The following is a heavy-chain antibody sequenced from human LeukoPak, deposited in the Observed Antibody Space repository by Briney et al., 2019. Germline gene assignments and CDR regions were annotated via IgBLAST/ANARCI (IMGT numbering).Heavy chain of an antibody. J-gene: IGHJ5*02. CDR2: ISSSSYI. Sequence: GGSLRLSCAASGFTFSSYGMHWVRQAPGKGLEWVSSISSSSYIYYADSVKGRFTISRDNAKNSLYLQMNSLRAEDTAVYYCARGSSNSGSYYNWFDPWGQGTLVTVSS. CDR1: GFTFSSYG. D-gene: IGHD1-26*01. CDR3: ARGSSNSGSYYNWFDP. V-gene: IGHV3-21*01.